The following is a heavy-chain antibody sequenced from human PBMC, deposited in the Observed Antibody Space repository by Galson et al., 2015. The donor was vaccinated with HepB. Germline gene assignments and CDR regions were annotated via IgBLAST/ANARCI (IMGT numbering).Heavy chain of an antibody. CDR2: IYHSGST. J-gene: IGHJ4*02. V-gene: IGHV4-4*02. CDR1: GGSISSSNW. CDR3: ANISSGSYKWWIDY. Sequence: ETLSLTCAVSGGSISSSNWWSWVRQPPGKGLEWIGEIYHSGSTNYNPSLKSRVTISVDKSKNQFSLKLSSVTAADTAVYYCANISSGSYKWWIDYWGQGTLVTVSS. D-gene: IGHD3-10*01.